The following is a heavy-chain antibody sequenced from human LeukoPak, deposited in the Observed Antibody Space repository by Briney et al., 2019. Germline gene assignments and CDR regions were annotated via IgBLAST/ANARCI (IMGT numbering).Heavy chain of an antibody. D-gene: IGHD3-22*01. CDR1: GYSFTSYW. J-gene: IGHJ3*02. CDR2: IYPGDSDT. V-gene: IGHV5-51*01. Sequence: GESLKISCKGSGYSFTSYWIGWVRQMPGKGLEWMGIIYPGDSDTRYSPSFQGQVTISADKSISTAYLQWSSLKASDTAMDYCARLMYFYDRSGYSSAFDIWGQGTMATVSS. CDR3: ARLMYFYDRSGYSSAFDI.